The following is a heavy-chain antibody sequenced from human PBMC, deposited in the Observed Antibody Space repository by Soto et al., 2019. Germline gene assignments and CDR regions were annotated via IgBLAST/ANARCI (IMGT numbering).Heavy chain of an antibody. V-gene: IGHV1-69*06. CDR2: IIPIFGTA. Sequence: ASVKVSCKASGGTFSSYAISWVRQAPGQGLEWMGGIIPIFGTANYAQKFQGRVTITADKSTSTAYMELSSLRSEDTAVYYCARDRKPYYSYGMDVWGQGTTVTVSS. CDR1: GGTFSSYA. CDR3: ARDRKPYYSYGMDV. J-gene: IGHJ6*02.